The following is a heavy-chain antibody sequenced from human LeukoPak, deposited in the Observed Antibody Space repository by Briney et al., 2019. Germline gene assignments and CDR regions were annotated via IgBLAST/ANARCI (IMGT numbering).Heavy chain of an antibody. CDR2: VYYSGGT. CDR3: ASGSMVRGVSNWYFDL. V-gene: IGHV4-59*01. D-gene: IGHD3-10*01. J-gene: IGHJ2*01. Sequence: SETLSLTCTVSGASISSYYCSWIRQPPGKGLEFIGYVYYSGGTNYNPSLKSRVTISADTSKNQFSLKLSSVTAADTAVYYCASGSMVRGVSNWYFDLWGRGTLVTVSS. CDR1: GASISSYY.